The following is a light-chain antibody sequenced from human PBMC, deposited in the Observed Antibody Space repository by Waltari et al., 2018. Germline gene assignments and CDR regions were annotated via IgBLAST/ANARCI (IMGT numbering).Light chain of an antibody. V-gene: IGLV2-23*01. CDR3: CSYVTGGTLV. J-gene: IGLJ2*01. CDR2: ESN. CDR1: SSDVGNYHR. Sequence: QSALPQPASVSWSPGQSITISCTGTSSDVGNYHRVSWYQKNPGKAPQLIIYESNMRPSGISNRFSGSKSGNTASLTISGLQAEDEADYYCCSYVTGGTLVFGGGTRLTVL.